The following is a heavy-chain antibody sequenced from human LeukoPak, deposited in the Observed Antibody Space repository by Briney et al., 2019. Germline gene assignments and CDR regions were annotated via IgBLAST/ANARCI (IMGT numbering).Heavy chain of an antibody. Sequence: SETLSLTXAVYGGSFSGYSWSWIRHPPGKGLEWIGEINHSGSTNYNPSLKSRVTISVDTSKNQFSLNLSSVTAADTAVYYCASTDIVATISFDYWGQGNLVTVSS. V-gene: IGHV4-34*01. CDR1: GGSFSGYS. J-gene: IGHJ4*02. CDR3: ASTDIVATISFDY. D-gene: IGHD5-12*01. CDR2: INHSGST.